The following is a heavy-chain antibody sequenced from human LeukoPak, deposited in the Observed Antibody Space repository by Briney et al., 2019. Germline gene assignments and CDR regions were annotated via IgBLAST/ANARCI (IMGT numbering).Heavy chain of an antibody. Sequence: GGSLRLSCAASGFTFSNYWMSWVRQAPGKGLEWVANMKQDGSEKYYVDSVKGRFTISRDNAKNSLYLQMNSLRVEDMAVYYCARKAYAMDVWGKGTTVTVSS. V-gene: IGHV3-7*03. J-gene: IGHJ6*04. CDR3: ARKAYAMDV. CDR2: MKQDGSEK. CDR1: GFTFSNYW.